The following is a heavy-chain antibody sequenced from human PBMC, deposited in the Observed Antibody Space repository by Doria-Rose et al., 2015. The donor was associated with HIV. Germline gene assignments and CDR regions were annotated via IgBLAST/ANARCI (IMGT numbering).Heavy chain of an antibody. CDR1: GVSLSSPGMG. V-gene: IGHV2-26*01. CDR3: ARIRSSRWYHKFYFDF. D-gene: IGHD6-13*01. CDR2: IFSNDER. Sequence: QVTLKESGPVLVKPTETLTLTCTVSGVSLSSPGMGVSWIRQPPGKALEWLANIFSNDERYYQTSLKCRLIISRCTYNSHVVLAMTDMDPGDTATYYCARIRSSRWYHKFYFDFWGQGTLVIVSA. J-gene: IGHJ4*02.